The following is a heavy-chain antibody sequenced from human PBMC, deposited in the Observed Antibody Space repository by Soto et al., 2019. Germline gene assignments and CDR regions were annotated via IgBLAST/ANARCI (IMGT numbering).Heavy chain of an antibody. CDR3: AHRQANPGWFGP. Sequence: SGPTLVNPTQTLTLTCTFSGFSLSTSGVAVGWIRQPPGEPLEWLAFIYWYDDTRYSPSLRSRLTITKDTSNNQVVLTMTNMDPLDTATYYCAHRQANPGWFGPWGQGTLVTVSS. CDR2: IYWYDDT. CDR1: GFSLSTSGVA. V-gene: IGHV2-5*01. J-gene: IGHJ5*02.